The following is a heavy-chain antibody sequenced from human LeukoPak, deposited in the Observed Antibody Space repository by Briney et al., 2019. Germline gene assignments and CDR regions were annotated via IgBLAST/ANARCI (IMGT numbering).Heavy chain of an antibody. CDR3: ASTHGDIVATIGGYYYYYMDV. Sequence: GASVKVSCKASGGTFSSYAISWVRQAPGQGLEWMGGIIPIFGTANYAQKFQGRVTITADESTSTAYMELSSLRSEDTAVYYCASTHGDIVATIGGYYYYYMDVWGKGTTVTVSS. D-gene: IGHD5-12*01. CDR2: IIPIFGTA. V-gene: IGHV1-69*13. J-gene: IGHJ6*03. CDR1: GGTFSSYA.